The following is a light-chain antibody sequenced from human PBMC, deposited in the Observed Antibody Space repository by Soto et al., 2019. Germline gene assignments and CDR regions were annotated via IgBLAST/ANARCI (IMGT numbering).Light chain of an antibody. J-gene: IGLJ1*01. CDR2: EVT. CDR1: SSDVGAYYF. Sequence: QSVLTQPVSVSGSPGQSITISCTGSSSDVGAYYFVSWYQHHPGKAPKLILYEVTTRPSGISSRFSGSKSGNTASLTISGLQADDEAYYYCSSYTSTNTPYVFGTGTQLTVL. CDR3: SSYTSTNTPYV. V-gene: IGLV2-14*01.